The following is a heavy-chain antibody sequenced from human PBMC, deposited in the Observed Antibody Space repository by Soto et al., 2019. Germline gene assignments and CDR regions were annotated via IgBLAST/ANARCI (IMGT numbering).Heavy chain of an antibody. CDR3: AKDMDYRGQYGMDV. Sequence: VQLLESGGGLVQPVGSLRLSCAASGFTFSSYAMSWVRQAPGKGLEWVSAISGSGGSTYYADSVKGRFTISRDNSKNTLYLKMNSLRTEDTAVYYCAKDMDYRGQYGMDVWGQGTTVTVSS. D-gene: IGHD4-4*01. CDR2: ISGSGGST. CDR1: GFTFSSYA. V-gene: IGHV3-23*01. J-gene: IGHJ6*02.